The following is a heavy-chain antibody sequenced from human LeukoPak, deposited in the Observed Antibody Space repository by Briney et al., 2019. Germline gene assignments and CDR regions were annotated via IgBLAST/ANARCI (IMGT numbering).Heavy chain of an antibody. CDR3: ARTNYYDSSGYPFYYFDY. D-gene: IGHD3-22*01. V-gene: IGHV1-46*01. CDR2: INPSGGST. J-gene: IGHJ4*02. CDR1: GYTFTSYY. Sequence: ASVKVSCKASGYTFTSYYMHWVRQAPGQGLEWMGIINPSGGSTSYAQKFQGRVTMTRDTSKNQFSLKLSSVTAADTAVYYCARTNYYDSSGYPFYYFDYWGQGTLVTVSS.